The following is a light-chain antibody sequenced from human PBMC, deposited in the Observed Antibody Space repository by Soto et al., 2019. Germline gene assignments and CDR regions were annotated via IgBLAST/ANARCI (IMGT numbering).Light chain of an antibody. V-gene: IGKV3-20*01. CDR1: QSVSNNY. Sequence: EIVLTQSPGTLSLSPGERATLSCRASQSVSNNYLAWYQQKPAQAPRLLIYGASSRATGIPDRFSGSGSGTEFTLTISRLEPEDFAVFYCQQYGGSPRTFGQGTRVEIK. CDR3: QQYGGSPRT. J-gene: IGKJ1*01. CDR2: GAS.